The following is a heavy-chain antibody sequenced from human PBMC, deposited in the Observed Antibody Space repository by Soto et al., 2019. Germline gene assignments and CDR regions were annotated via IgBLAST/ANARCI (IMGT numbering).Heavy chain of an antibody. V-gene: IGHV1-69*12. CDR1: GGTFSSYA. J-gene: IGHJ5*02. Sequence: QVQLVQSGAEVKKPGSSVQVSCKASGGTFSSYAISWVRQAPGQGLEGMGGIIPIFGTANYAQKFQGRVTITADEPTSTAYMELSSLSSEGTAVYYCASTHSRHTVTGHNSFDPWGPGTLGTVPS. D-gene: IGHD4-17*01. CDR3: ASTHSRHTVTGHNSFDP. CDR2: IIPIFGTA.